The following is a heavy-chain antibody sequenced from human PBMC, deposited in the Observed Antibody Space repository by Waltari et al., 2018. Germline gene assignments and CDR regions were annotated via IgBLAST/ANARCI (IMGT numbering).Heavy chain of an antibody. V-gene: IGHV4-38-2*01. CDR3: ARHPRGVQGYYYYGMDV. D-gene: IGHD3-10*01. Sequence: QVQLQESGPGLVKPSETLSLTCAVSGYSISSGYYWGWIRQPPGKGLEWIGSIYHSGSTYYNPSLKSRVTISVDTSKNQFSLKLSSVTAADTAVYYCARHPRGVQGYYYYGMDVWGQGTTVTVSS. J-gene: IGHJ6*02. CDR2: IYHSGST. CDR1: GYSISSGYY.